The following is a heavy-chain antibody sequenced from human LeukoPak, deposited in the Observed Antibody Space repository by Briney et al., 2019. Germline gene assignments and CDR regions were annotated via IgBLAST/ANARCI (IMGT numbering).Heavy chain of an antibody. J-gene: IGHJ5*02. CDR3: AIDLSESEQIKLIVLGFDT. Sequence: GGSLRLSCVASGFIFSSHGMSWVRQAPGKGLEWVSGIGSSGHHTYYADSVKGRFTVSRDNSRNTLYLQMNSLRAEDTAVYYCAIDLSESEQIKLIVLGFDTWGQGTLVAVSS. V-gene: IGHV3-23*01. D-gene: IGHD3-22*01. CDR1: GFIFSSHG. CDR2: IGSSGHHT.